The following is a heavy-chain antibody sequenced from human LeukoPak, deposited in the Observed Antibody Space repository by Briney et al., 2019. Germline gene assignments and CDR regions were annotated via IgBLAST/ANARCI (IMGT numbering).Heavy chain of an antibody. D-gene: IGHD4-11*01. Sequence: SETLSLTCAVSGGSISRGGYSWSWIRQPPGKGLEWIGYIYHSGSTYYNPSLKSRVTISVDRSKNQFSLKLSSVTAADTAVYYCASDYSNHDAFDIWGQGTMVTVSS. CDR1: GGSISRGGYS. CDR3: ASDYSNHDAFDI. J-gene: IGHJ3*02. CDR2: IYHSGST. V-gene: IGHV4-30-2*01.